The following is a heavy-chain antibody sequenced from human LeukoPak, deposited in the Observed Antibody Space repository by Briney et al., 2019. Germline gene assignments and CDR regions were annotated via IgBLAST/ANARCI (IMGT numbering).Heavy chain of an antibody. V-gene: IGHV1-2*02. CDR1: GYTFTGYY. CDR3: AREWDYYAF. CDR2: INPKSGDT. Sequence: ASVKVSCKASGYTFTGYYMHWVRQAPGQGLEWMGWINPKSGDTRYAQKFQGRVTMTRDTSITTAYMDLSSLRSDDTAVYYCAREWDYYAFWGRGTLVTVSS. J-gene: IGHJ4*02.